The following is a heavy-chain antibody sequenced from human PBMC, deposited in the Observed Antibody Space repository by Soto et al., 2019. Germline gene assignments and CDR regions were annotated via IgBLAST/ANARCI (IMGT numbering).Heavy chain of an antibody. D-gene: IGHD6-6*01. Sequence: ASVKVSCKASGYTFTGYYMHWVRQAPGQGLEWMGWINPNSGGTNYAQKFQGRVTMTRDTSISTAYMELSRLRSDDTAVYYCARERDSGSANDAFDIWGQGTMVTVSS. J-gene: IGHJ3*02. CDR2: INPNSGGT. V-gene: IGHV1-2*02. CDR1: GYTFTGYY. CDR3: ARERDSGSANDAFDI.